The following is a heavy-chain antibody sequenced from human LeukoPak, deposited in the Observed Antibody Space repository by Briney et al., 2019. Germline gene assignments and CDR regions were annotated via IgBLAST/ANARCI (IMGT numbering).Heavy chain of an antibody. CDR3: ARGRDGYNFDY. CDR1: SGSISSYY. Sequence: ASETLSFTCTVSSGSISSYYWSWIRQPPGKGLEWIGYIYSSGSTNYNPSLKSRVTISLDTSKNQFSLKLGSVTAADTAVYFCARGRDGYNFDYWGQGTLVTVSS. J-gene: IGHJ4*02. D-gene: IGHD5-24*01. CDR2: IYSSGST. V-gene: IGHV4-59*01.